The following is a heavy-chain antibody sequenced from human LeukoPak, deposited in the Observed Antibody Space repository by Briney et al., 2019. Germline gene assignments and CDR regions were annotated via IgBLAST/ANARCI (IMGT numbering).Heavy chain of an antibody. V-gene: IGHV4-59*01. D-gene: IGHD3-22*01. CDR3: ARGPNSYYYDSSGYYPSTLDAFDI. CDR1: GGSISSYY. CDR2: IYYSGST. J-gene: IGHJ3*02. Sequence: SETLSLTCTGSGGSISSYYWSWIRQPLGKGLEWVGYIYYSGSTNYNPSLKSRVTISVDTSKTQFSLKLSSVTAADTAVYYCARGPNSYYYDSSGYYPSTLDAFDIWGQGTMVTVSS.